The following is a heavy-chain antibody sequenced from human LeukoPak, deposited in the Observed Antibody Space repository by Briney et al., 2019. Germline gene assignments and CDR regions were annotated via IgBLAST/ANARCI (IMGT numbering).Heavy chain of an antibody. CDR1: GFTFSSYW. CDR3: ARDLTGVTGYTYGRGIDY. CDR2: IKKDGSEK. J-gene: IGHJ4*02. D-gene: IGHD5-18*01. Sequence: PGGSLRLFCAASGFTFSSYWMSWVRQAPGKGLEWVANIKKDGSEKYYVDSVKGRFTISRDNAKTSLYLQMNSLRAEDTAVYYCARDLTGVTGYTYGRGIDYWGQGTLVTVSS. V-gene: IGHV3-7*01.